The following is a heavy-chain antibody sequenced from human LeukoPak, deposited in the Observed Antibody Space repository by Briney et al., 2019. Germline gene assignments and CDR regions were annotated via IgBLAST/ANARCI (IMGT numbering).Heavy chain of an antibody. D-gene: IGHD3-22*01. CDR2: INPNSGGT. CDR3: ARELRYYYDSSGYYNGGY. J-gene: IGHJ4*02. CDR1: GYTFTGYY. V-gene: IGHV1-2*02. Sequence: ASVKVSCKASGYTFTGYYMHWVRQAPGQGLEWMGWINPNSGGTNYAQKFQGRVTMTRDTSISTAYMELSRLRSDDTAVYYCARELRYYYDSSGYYNGGYWGQGTLVTVSS.